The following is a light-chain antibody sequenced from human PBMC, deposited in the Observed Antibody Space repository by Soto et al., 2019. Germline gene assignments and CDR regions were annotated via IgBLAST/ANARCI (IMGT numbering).Light chain of an antibody. CDR1: SSNIGGNT. Sequence: QSVLTQPPSASGTPGQRVPISCSGSSSNIGGNTVNWYQHLPGTAPRLLIYSNNQRPSGVPDRFSGSKSGTSASLAISGLQSEDEADYYCVAWDDSLNGPVFGGGTKVTVL. J-gene: IGLJ3*02. CDR3: VAWDDSLNGPV. CDR2: SNN. V-gene: IGLV1-44*01.